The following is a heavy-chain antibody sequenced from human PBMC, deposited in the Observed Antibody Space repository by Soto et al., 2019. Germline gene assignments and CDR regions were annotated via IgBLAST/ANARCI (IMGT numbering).Heavy chain of an antibody. Sequence: SETLSLTCTVSGGSISSYYWSWIRQPPGKGLEWIGYIYYSGSTNYNPSLKSRVTISVDTSKNQFSLKLSSVTAADTAVYYCARHSLSGLFDPWGQGTLVTVSS. CDR2: IYYSGST. D-gene: IGHD3-22*01. J-gene: IGHJ5*02. CDR1: GGSISSYY. CDR3: ARHSLSGLFDP. V-gene: IGHV4-59*08.